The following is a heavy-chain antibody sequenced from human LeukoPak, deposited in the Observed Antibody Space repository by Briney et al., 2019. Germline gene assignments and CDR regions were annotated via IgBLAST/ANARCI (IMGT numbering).Heavy chain of an antibody. Sequence: KSSETLSLTCTVSGGSISGTSYCWGWIRQPPGKGPEWIGSHYHIGRIYHNPSLNSRVTISVDTSKNQFSLKLSSVTDADTAVYYCVRDGSDNWGLFDNWGRGTLVTVSS. J-gene: IGHJ4*02. CDR3: VRDGSDNWGLFDN. V-gene: IGHV4-39*07. CDR1: GGSISGTSYC. D-gene: IGHD1-1*01. CDR2: HYHIGRI.